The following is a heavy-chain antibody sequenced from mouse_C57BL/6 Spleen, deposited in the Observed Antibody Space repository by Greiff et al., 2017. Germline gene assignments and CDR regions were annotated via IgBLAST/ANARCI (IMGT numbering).Heavy chain of an antibody. CDR2: IDPSDSET. D-gene: IGHD1-1*01. V-gene: IGHV1-52*01. Sequence: QVQLQQPGAELVRPGSSVKLSCKASGYTFTNYWMHWVKQRPIQGLEWIGNIDPSDSETHYNQKFKDKATLTVDKSSSTAYMQLSSLTSEDSAVYYCARYYGSSYYAMDYWGQGTSVTVSS. CDR3: ARYYGSSYYAMDY. J-gene: IGHJ4*01. CDR1: GYTFTNYW.